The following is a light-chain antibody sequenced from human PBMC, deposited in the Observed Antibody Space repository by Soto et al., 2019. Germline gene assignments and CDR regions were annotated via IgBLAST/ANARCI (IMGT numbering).Light chain of an antibody. J-gene: IGKJ4*01. Sequence: EIVLTQSPATVHSSPGERATLSCRASQSFNTFLAWYQQRAGQAPRLVIYDASRRATGIPARFSGSGSGTDFTLTISSLEPEDFAVYYCQQRENWPLTFGGGTKVEIK. CDR2: DAS. CDR1: QSFNTF. V-gene: IGKV3-11*01. CDR3: QQRENWPLT.